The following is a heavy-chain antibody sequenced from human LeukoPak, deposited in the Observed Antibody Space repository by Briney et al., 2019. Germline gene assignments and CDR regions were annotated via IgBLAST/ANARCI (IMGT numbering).Heavy chain of an antibody. Sequence: PSETLSLTCTVSGGSISSYYWSWIRQPPGKGLEWIGYIYYSESTNYNPSLKSRVTISVDTSKNQFSLKLRSVTGADTAVYYCARVREYDSSGWDAFDIWGQGTMVTVSS. CDR2: IYYSEST. CDR1: GGSISSYY. CDR3: ARVREYDSSGWDAFDI. D-gene: IGHD3-22*01. J-gene: IGHJ3*02. V-gene: IGHV4-59*01.